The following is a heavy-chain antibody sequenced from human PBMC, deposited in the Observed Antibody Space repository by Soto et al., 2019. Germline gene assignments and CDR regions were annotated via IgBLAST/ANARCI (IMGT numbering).Heavy chain of an antibody. CDR2: MNPNSGNT. CDR3: ARERTGTTSMDV. J-gene: IGHJ6*02. D-gene: IGHD1-1*01. Sequence: QVQLVQSGAEVKKPGASVKVSCKASGYTFTSYDINWVRQATGQGLEWMGWMNPNSGNTGYAQKFQGRVTMTRNTSRSTADMELSSLRSEDTAVYYCARERTGTTSMDVWGQGTTVTVSS. CDR1: GYTFTSYD. V-gene: IGHV1-8*01.